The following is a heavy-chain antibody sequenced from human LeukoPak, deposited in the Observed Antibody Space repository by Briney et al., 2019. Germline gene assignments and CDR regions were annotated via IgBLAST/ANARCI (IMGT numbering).Heavy chain of an antibody. V-gene: IGHV3-9*01. CDR3: ARGQTIAATYGMDV. D-gene: IGHD6-13*01. J-gene: IGHJ6*02. Sequence: PGGSLRLSCAASGFTFDDYAMHWVRQAPGKGLEWVSGVSWNSFSTDYADSVKGRFTISRDNAKNSLYLQMNSLRAGDTAVYYCARGQTIAATYGMDVWGQGTTVTVSS. CDR2: VSWNSFST. CDR1: GFTFDDYA.